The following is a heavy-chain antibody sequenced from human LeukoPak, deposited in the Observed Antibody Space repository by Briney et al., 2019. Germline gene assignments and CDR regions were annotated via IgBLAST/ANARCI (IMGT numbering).Heavy chain of an antibody. D-gene: IGHD4-23*01. J-gene: IGHJ3*02. CDR1: GFTFSSYE. Sequence: GGSLRLSCAASGFTFSSYEMNWVRQAPGKGLEWVSYISSSGSTIYYVDSVKGRFTISRDNAKNSLYLQMNSLRAEDTAVYYCARGRWDAFDIWGQGTMVTVSS. CDR3: ARGRWDAFDI. V-gene: IGHV3-48*03. CDR2: ISSSGSTI.